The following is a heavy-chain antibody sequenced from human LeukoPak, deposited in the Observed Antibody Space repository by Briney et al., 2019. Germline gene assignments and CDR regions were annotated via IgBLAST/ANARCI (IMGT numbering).Heavy chain of an antibody. J-gene: IGHJ4*02. CDR1: GFTFSNYA. D-gene: IGHD3-9*01. Sequence: GGSLGLSCAASGFTFSNYAMSWVRQAPGKGLEWVSAVSGRDDSTYYADSVKGRFTISRDTSKNTLYLQMNSLRAEDTAVYYCAKWGDYDILTGYYDSDYWGQGTLVTVSS. CDR3: AKWGDYDILTGYYDSDY. V-gene: IGHV3-23*01. CDR2: VSGRDDST.